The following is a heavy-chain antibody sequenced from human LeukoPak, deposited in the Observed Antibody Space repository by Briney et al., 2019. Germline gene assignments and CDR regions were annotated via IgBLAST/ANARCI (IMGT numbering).Heavy chain of an antibody. J-gene: IGHJ3*02. CDR3: TRVVFLYSSGSHIFDAFDI. D-gene: IGHD6-19*01. CDR2: INRDGSST. CDR1: GFTFGSYW. V-gene: IGHV3-74*01. Sequence: GGSLRLSCAASGFTFGSYWMRWVRQAPGKGLVWVSRINRDGSSTSYADSVKGRFTISRDNAKNTLYLQMNSLRAEDTAVYYCTRVVFLYSSGSHIFDAFDIWGQGKMVTVSS.